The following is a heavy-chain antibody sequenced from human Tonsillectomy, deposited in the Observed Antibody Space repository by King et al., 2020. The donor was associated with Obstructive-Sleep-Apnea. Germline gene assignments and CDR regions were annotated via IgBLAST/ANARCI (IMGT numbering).Heavy chain of an antibody. V-gene: IGHV3-15*01. D-gene: IGHD1-26*01. CDR1: GFTFINAW. J-gene: IGHJ4*02. CDR3: TTDGGQWEMGF. CDR2: IMSKAGGETT. Sequence: VQLVESGGGLVKPGGSLRLSCAGSGFTFINAWMTWVRQAPGKGLEWVGRIMSKAGGETTDYAAPVKDRFTISRDDSTNTIFLQMTSLKTEDTAVYYCTTDGGQWEMGFWGQGTLVTVSS.